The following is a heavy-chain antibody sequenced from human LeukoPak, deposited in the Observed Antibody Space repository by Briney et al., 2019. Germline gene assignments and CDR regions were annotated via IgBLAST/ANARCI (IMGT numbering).Heavy chain of an antibody. Sequence: GRSLRLSCAASGFTFSSYGMHWVRQAPGKGLEWVAVIWYDGSNKYYADSVKGRFTISRDNSKNTLYLQMNSLRAEDTAVYYCAKALIAVAGTWGQGTLVTVSS. CDR1: GFTFSSYG. CDR2: IWYDGSNK. D-gene: IGHD6-19*01. CDR3: AKALIAVAGT. J-gene: IGHJ4*02. V-gene: IGHV3-33*06.